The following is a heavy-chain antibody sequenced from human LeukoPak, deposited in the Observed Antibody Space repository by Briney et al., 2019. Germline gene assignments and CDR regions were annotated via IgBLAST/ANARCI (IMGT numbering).Heavy chain of an antibody. D-gene: IGHD6-13*01. V-gene: IGHV4-38-2*02. CDR1: GYSITSGYY. CDR2: IYYSGST. Sequence: SEALSLTCTVSGYSITSGYYWGWIRQPPGKGLEWIGSIYYSGSTYYSPSLKSRVTISVDTSKNQFSLKLSSVTAADTAVYYCARVRYSSLDYWGQGTLVTVSS. CDR3: ARVRYSSLDY. J-gene: IGHJ4*02.